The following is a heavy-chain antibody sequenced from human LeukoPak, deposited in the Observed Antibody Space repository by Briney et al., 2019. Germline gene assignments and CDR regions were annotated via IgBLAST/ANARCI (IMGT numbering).Heavy chain of an antibody. CDR1: GGSISSYY. D-gene: IGHD3-22*01. J-gene: IGHJ4*02. CDR3: ARARSSGYPDY. V-gene: IGHV4-59*01. Sequence: SETLSLTCTVSGGSISSYYWSWIPQPPGKGLEWIGYIYYSGSTNYNPSLKSRVTISLDTSKTQFSLKLSSVTAADTAVYYCARARSSGYPDYWGQGTLVTVSS. CDR2: IYYSGST.